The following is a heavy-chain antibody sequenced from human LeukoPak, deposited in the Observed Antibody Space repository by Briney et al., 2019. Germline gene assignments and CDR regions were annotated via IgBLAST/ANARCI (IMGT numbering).Heavy chain of an antibody. V-gene: IGHV3-30*02. D-gene: IGHD2-2*01. CDR1: GFTFSSYG. CDR2: IRYDGSNK. Sequence: PGGSLRLSCAASGFTFSSYGMHWVRQAPGKGLEWVAFIRYDGSNKYYADSVKGRFTISRDNSKNTLYLQINSLRAEDTAVYYCAKDQGYCSSATCWKPFDYWGQGTLVTVSS. CDR3: AKDQGYCSSATCWKPFDY. J-gene: IGHJ4*02.